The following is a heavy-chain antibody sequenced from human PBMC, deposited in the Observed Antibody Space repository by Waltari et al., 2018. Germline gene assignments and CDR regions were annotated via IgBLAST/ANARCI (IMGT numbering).Heavy chain of an antibody. CDR3: AREGYYDFWSGYYGYYYMDV. D-gene: IGHD3-3*01. CDR1: GGTSVSYA. J-gene: IGHJ6*03. V-gene: IGHV1-69*13. Sequence: VQLVQSVAAVKKPGSSVTVSCNASGGTSVSYAIRWVRTAPGRVLEWMGRIIPIFGTENYAQKFQGRVTITADKSPSTAYMELSSLRSEDTAVYYCAREGYYDFWSGYYGYYYMDVWGTGTTVTISS. CDR2: IIPIFGTE.